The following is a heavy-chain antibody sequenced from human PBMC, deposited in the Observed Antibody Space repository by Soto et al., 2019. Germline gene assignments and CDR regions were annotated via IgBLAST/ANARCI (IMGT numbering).Heavy chain of an antibody. CDR1: GYTFTSYD. Sequence: ASVKVSCKASGYTFTSYDINWVRQATGQGLEWMGWMNPNSGNTGYAQKFQGRVAMTRNTSISTAYMELSSLRSEDTAVYYCARRKELVVWRGYAIDIWGQGTMVTVSS. CDR2: MNPNSGNT. J-gene: IGHJ3*02. CDR3: ARRKELVVWRGYAIDI. D-gene: IGHD1-1*01. V-gene: IGHV1-8*01.